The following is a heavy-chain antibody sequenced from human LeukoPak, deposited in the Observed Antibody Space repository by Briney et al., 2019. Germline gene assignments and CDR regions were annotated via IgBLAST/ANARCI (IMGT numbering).Heavy chain of an antibody. J-gene: IGHJ5*02. Sequence: GGSLRLSCAASGFTLMIYSMNWVCQAPGKGPEWVAHISSGGTTIHYADSVKGRFTISRDNANNMLYLQLNSLRVEDTAVYYCARDHNYANWFDPRGQGTLVTVSS. D-gene: IGHD1-1*01. V-gene: IGHV3-48*01. CDR1: GFTLMIYS. CDR2: ISSGGTTI. CDR3: ARDHNYANWFDP.